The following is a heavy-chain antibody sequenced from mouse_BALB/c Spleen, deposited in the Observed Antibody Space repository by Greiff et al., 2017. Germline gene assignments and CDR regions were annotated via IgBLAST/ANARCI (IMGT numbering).Heavy chain of an antibody. Sequence: VQLKESGPGLVKPSQSLSLTCTVTGYSITSVYAWNWIRQFPGNKLEWMGYISYSGSTSYNPSLKSRITITRDTSKNQFFLQLNSVTTEDTATYYCARTIITTVVAGAMDDWGQGTSVTVSS. CDR1: GYSITSVYA. V-gene: IGHV3-2*02. D-gene: IGHD1-1*01. J-gene: IGHJ4*01. CDR2: ISYSGST. CDR3: ARTIITTVVAGAMDD.